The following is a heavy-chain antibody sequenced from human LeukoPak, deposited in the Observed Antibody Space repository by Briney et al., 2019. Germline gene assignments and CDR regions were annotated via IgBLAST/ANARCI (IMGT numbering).Heavy chain of an antibody. CDR1: GFTFSSYG. CDR2: IWYDGSNK. D-gene: IGHD3-16*01. CDR3: ARWGSVVRRYYFDY. V-gene: IGHV3-33*01. J-gene: IGHJ4*02. Sequence: GRSLRLSCAASGFTFSSYGMHWVRQAPGKGLEWVAVIWYDGSNKYCADSVKGRFTISRDNSKNTLYLQMNSLRAEDTAVYYCARWGSVVRRYYFDYWGQGTLVTVSS.